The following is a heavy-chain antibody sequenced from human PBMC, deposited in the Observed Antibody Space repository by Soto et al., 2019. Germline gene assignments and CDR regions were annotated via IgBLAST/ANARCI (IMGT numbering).Heavy chain of an antibody. Sequence: SQTLSLTCAISGDSVSSNSAAWNWIRQSPSRGLEWLGRTYYRSKWYNDYAVSVKSRITINPDTSKNQFSLQLNSVTPEDTAVYYCASSDGYSSGWYVAYYYYGMDVWGQGTTVTVSS. V-gene: IGHV6-1*01. J-gene: IGHJ6*02. D-gene: IGHD6-19*01. CDR3: ASSDGYSSGWYVAYYYYGMDV. CDR1: GDSVSSNSAA. CDR2: TYYRSKWYN.